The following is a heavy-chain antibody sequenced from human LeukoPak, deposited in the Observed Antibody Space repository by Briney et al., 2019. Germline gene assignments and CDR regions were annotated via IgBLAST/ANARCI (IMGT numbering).Heavy chain of an antibody. CDR3: ARSYDFWSGYYTDYFDY. V-gene: IGHV1-2*02. D-gene: IGHD3-3*01. J-gene: IGHJ4*02. CDR1: GYTFTGYY. CDR2: INPNSGGT. Sequence: APVKVSCKASGYTFTGYYMHWVRQAPGQGLERMGWINPNSGGTNYAQKFQGRVTMTRDASISTAYMELSRLRSDDTAVYYCARSYDFWSGYYTDYFDYWGQGTLVTVSS.